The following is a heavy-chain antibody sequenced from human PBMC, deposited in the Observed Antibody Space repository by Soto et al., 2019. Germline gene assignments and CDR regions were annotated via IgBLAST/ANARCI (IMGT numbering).Heavy chain of an antibody. J-gene: IGHJ4*02. V-gene: IGHV3-30-3*01. D-gene: IGHD2-8*02. CDR3: AREYSLAVLAPGY. CDR1: GFTFSSYA. Sequence: VGSLRLSCAVSGFTFSSYAMHWVRQTPGKGLEWVAVISYDGSDKYYADSVKGRFTISRDNSKNTLYLQMNSLRAEDTSVYYCAREYSLAVLAPGYWGQGILVTVSS. CDR2: ISYDGSDK.